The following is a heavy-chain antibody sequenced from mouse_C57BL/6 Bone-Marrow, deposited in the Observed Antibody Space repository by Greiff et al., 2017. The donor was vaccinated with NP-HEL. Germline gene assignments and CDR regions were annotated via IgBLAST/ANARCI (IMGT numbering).Heavy chain of an antibody. CDR3: ARWITTVVATRAMDY. V-gene: IGHV1-82*01. Sequence: VQGVESGPELVKPGASVKISCKASGYAFSSSWMNWVKQRPGKGLEWIGRIYPGDGDTNYNGKFKGKATLTADKSSSTAYMQLSSLTSEDSAVYFCARWITTVVATRAMDYWGQGTSVTVSS. CDR1: GYAFSSSW. J-gene: IGHJ4*01. CDR2: IYPGDGDT. D-gene: IGHD1-1*01.